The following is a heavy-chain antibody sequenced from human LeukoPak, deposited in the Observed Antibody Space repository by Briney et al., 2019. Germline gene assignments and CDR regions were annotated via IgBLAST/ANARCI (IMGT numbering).Heavy chain of an antibody. D-gene: IGHD3-10*01. CDR1: GGSISSYY. Sequence: SETLSLTCTVSGGSISSYYWSWIRQPPGKGLEWIGYIYYSGSTNYNPSLKSRVTISVDTSKDQFSLKLSSVTAADTAVYYCASIPYGGSYYLDYYYYGMDVWGQGTTVTVSS. V-gene: IGHV4-59*01. J-gene: IGHJ6*02. CDR3: ASIPYGGSYYLDYYYYGMDV. CDR2: IYYSGST.